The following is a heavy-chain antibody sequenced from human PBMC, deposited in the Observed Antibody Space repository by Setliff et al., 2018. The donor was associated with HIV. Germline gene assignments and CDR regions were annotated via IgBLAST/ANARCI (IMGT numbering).Heavy chain of an antibody. CDR3: ARDHGDWWWFFDS. CDR1: GFTFSGYG. J-gene: IGHJ4*02. V-gene: IGHV3-23*01. D-gene: IGHD2-15*01. CDR2: ISAGGGGT. Sequence: PGGSLRLSCAVSGFTFSGYGMSWVRQASGKGLEWVPGISAGGGGTNYADSVKGRFTISRDNSKNTLYLQMNSLRAEDTAVYYCARDHGDWWWFFDSWGQGTRVTVSS.